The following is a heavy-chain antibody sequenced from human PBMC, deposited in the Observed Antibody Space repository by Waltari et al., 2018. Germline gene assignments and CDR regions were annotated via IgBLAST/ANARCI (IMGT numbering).Heavy chain of an antibody. V-gene: IGHV3-23*01. CDR3: TVDSRLTVTGTFDY. D-gene: IGHD1-1*01. J-gene: IGHJ4*02. Sequence: EVHRLESGGCLVQPGCSLRPSCAVAGFPFSSCSMCCIRQRPGKGREWVSDISGSGSSTHYANAVEGRLGISTDKYYNPLYMSLNGVQAEDKSVYYRTVDSRLTVTGTFDYWGQGTLVAVSS. CDR1: GFPFSSCS. CDR2: ISGSGSST.